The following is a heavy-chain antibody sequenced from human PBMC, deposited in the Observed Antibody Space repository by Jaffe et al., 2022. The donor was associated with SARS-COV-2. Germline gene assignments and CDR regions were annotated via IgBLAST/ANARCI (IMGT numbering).Heavy chain of an antibody. D-gene: IGHD3-10*01. J-gene: IGHJ4*02. V-gene: IGHV4-59*01. Sequence: QVQLQESGPGLVKPSETLSLTCTVSGGSISSYYWSWIRQPPGKGLEWIGYIYYSGSTNYNPSLKSRVTISVDTSKNQFSLKLSSVTAADTAVYYCARNMVRGVLYFDYWGQGTLVTVSS. CDR3: ARNMVRGVLYFDY. CDR1: GGSISSYY. CDR2: IYYSGST.